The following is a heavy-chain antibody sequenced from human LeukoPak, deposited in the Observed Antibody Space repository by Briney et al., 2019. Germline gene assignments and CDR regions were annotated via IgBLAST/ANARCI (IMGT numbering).Heavy chain of an antibody. V-gene: IGHV4-34*01. J-gene: IGHJ4*02. D-gene: IGHD1-1*01. CDR1: GGSFSGYY. CDR3: GRESTTVAGTFDY. Sequence: KPSETLSLTCAVYGGSFSGYYWSWIRQPPGKGLEWIGEINHSGSTNYNPSLKSRATKSVETSKNQFSLKQSPVTAADTAMYYCGRESTTVAGTFDYWGQGTLVTVSS. CDR2: INHSGST.